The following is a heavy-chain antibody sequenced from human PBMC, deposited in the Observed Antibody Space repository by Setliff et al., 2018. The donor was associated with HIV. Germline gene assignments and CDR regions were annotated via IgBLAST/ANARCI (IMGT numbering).Heavy chain of an antibody. D-gene: IGHD1-26*01. CDR2: ISSGSVNI. J-gene: IGHJ4*02. V-gene: IGHV3-48*03. CDR1: GFSLSIYE. Sequence: GGSLRLSCAASGFSLSIYEMNWVRQAPGKGLEWVSYISSGSVNIFYADSVKGRFTISRDNAKNSLSLQMNSLKTEDTAIYYCTTDLGSGRFSWNNNWGQGTLVTVSS. CDR3: TTDLGSGRFSWNNN.